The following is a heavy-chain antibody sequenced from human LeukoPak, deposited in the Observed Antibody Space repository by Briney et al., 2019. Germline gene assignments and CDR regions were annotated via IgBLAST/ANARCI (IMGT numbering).Heavy chain of an antibody. V-gene: IGHV3-30*04. CDR3: ARDALQYQLLYHDY. CDR2: ISYDGSNK. J-gene: IGHJ4*02. D-gene: IGHD2-2*02. CDR1: GFTFSSYA. Sequence: GGSLRLSCAASGFTFSSYAMHWVRQAPGKGLEWVAVISYDGSNKYYADSVKGRFTISRDNSKNTLYLQMNSLRAEDTAVYYCARDALQYQLLYHDYWGQGTLVTVSS.